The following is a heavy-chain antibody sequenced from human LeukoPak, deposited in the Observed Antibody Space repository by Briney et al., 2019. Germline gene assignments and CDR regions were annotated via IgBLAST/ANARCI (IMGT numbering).Heavy chain of an antibody. CDR3: AKEELRWFGVGSQAPNWFDP. D-gene: IGHD3-10*01. CDR2: ISGSGGST. CDR1: GFTFSSYA. Sequence: GGSLRLSCAASGFTFSSYAMSWVRQAPGKGLEWVSAISGSGGSTYYADSVKGRFTISRDNSKNTLYLQMSSLRAEDTAVYYCAKEELRWFGVGSQAPNWFDPWGQGTLVTVSS. V-gene: IGHV3-23*01. J-gene: IGHJ5*02.